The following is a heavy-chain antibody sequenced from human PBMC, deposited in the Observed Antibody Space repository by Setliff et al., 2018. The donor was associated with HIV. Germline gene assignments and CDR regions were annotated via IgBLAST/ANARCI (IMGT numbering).Heavy chain of an antibody. CDR3: VRHISPVDAFDV. Sequence: PSETLSLTCAVSGASINTINHLWDWIRQPPGKGLEWIGSGYFTGDAYYNPSLKSRVTLSVDTSKNLFSLELRSVTAADTAVYYCVRHISPVDAFDVWGQGTMVTVSS. D-gene: IGHD3-3*02. V-gene: IGHV4-39*01. CDR2: GYFTGDA. J-gene: IGHJ3*01. CDR1: GASINTINHL.